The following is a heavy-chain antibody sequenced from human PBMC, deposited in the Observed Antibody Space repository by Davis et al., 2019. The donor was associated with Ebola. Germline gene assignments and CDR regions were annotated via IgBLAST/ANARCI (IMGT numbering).Heavy chain of an antibody. CDR1: GFTFSSYW. V-gene: IGHV3-7*01. CDR2: IKQDGSEK. CDR3: ARGLPSGWYSPLPYYFDY. J-gene: IGHJ4*02. Sequence: GESLMISCAASGFTFSSYWMSWVRQAPGKGLEWVANIKQDGSEKYYVDSVKGRFTISRDNAKNSLYLQMNSLRAEDTAVYYCARGLPSGWYSPLPYYFDYWGQGTLVTVSS. D-gene: IGHD6-19*01.